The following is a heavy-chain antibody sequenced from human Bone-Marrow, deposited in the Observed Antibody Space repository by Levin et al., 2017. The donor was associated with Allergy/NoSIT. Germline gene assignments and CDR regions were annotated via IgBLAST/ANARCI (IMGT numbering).Heavy chain of an antibody. CDR3: TRDIGESYGYYGMDV. J-gene: IGHJ6*01. Sequence: SLKISCAASGFRFNDHAMHWVRQVPGKGLEWVSGINWNGGSIGYADSVKGRFTISRDNAKNSLYLEMTSLRAADTAFYYCTRDIGESYGYYGMDVWGQGTTVTVSS. CDR2: INWNGGSI. D-gene: IGHD3-16*01. V-gene: IGHV3-9*01. CDR1: GFRFNDHA.